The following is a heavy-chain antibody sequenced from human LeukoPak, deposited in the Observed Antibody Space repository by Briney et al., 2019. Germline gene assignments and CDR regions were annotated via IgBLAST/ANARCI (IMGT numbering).Heavy chain of an antibody. CDR3: ARGQLTDPRIDY. CDR1: GFTFRGYS. CDR2: ISSGSSTI. D-gene: IGHD6-13*01. V-gene: IGHV3-48*04. Sequence: GGSLRLSCAASGFTFRGYSMNWVRQAPGKGLEWVSHISSGSSTIYYADSVEGRFTISRDNAENSLYLQMNSLRAEDTAVYYCARGQLTDPRIDYWGQGTLVTVSS. J-gene: IGHJ4*02.